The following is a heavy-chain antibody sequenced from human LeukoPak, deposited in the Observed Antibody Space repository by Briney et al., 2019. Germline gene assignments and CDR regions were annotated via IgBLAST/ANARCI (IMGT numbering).Heavy chain of an antibody. CDR2: INPCGGST. CDR3: ARDRRATIRNQYLGNFDY. J-gene: IGHJ4*02. V-gene: IGHV1-46*01. Sequence: ASVKVSCKASGYTFTSYYMHWVRQAPGQGLEWMGLINPCGGSTNYAQKFQGRVTMTRDTSTSTVYMELCSLRSEDTAVYYCARDRRATIRNQYLGNFDYWGQGTLVTVSS. D-gene: IGHD5-24*01. CDR1: GYTFTSYY.